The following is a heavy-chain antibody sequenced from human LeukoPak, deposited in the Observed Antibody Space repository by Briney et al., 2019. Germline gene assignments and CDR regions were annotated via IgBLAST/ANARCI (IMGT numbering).Heavy chain of an antibody. V-gene: IGHV4-34*01. D-gene: IGHD1-26*01. CDR2: INHSGST. J-gene: IGHJ4*02. CDR3: ASLYSGSYDTGSFDYFNY. CDR1: GGSFSGYY. Sequence: PSETLSLTCAVYGGSFSGYYWSWIRQPPGKGLEWIGEINHSGSTNYNPSLKSRVTISADTSKNQFSLKLSSVTAADTAVYYCASLYSGSYDTGSFDYFNYWGQGTLVTVSS.